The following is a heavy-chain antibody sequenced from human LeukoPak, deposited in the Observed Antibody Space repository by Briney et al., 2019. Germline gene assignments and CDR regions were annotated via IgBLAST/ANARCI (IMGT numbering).Heavy chain of an antibody. D-gene: IGHD3-10*01. J-gene: IGHJ3*02. Sequence: GGSLRLSCAASGFTFSSYSMNWVRQAPGKGLEWVSSISSSSSYIYYADSVKGRFTISRDNAKNSLYLQMNSLRAEDTAVYYCASHGYGSGSLKAFDIWGQGTMVTVSS. CDR3: ASHGYGSGSLKAFDI. V-gene: IGHV3-21*01. CDR2: ISSSSSYI. CDR1: GFTFSSYS.